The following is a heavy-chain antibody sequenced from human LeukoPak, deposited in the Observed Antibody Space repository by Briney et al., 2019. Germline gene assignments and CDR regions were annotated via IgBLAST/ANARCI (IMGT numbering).Heavy chain of an antibody. V-gene: IGHV3-64*04. CDR1: GFTFSSYA. CDR2: ISSNGGST. Sequence: GGSLRLSCSASGFTFSSYAMHWVRQAPGKGLEYVSAISSNGGSTYYADSVKGRFTISRDNSKNTLYLQLNSLRAEDTAVYYCAKDRPSRYCSGGSCSYDAFDIWGQGTMVTVSS. J-gene: IGHJ3*02. D-gene: IGHD2-15*01. CDR3: AKDRPSRYCSGGSCSYDAFDI.